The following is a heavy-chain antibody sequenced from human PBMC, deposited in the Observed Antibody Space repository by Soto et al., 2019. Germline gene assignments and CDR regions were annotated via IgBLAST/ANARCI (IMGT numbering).Heavy chain of an antibody. V-gene: IGHV3-30*18. D-gene: IGHD3-10*01. Sequence: PGGSLRLSCAASGFTFSSYGMHWVRQAPGKGLEWVAVISYDGSNKYYADSVKGRFTISRDNSKNTLYLQMNSLRAEDTAVYYCAKDHGSGSMPDFDYWGQGTLVTV. J-gene: IGHJ4*02. CDR3: AKDHGSGSMPDFDY. CDR2: ISYDGSNK. CDR1: GFTFSSYG.